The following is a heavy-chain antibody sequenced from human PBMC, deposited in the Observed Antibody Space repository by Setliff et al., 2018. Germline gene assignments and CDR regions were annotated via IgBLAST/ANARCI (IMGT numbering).Heavy chain of an antibody. D-gene: IGHD3-22*01. CDR2: ISAYNGFI. Sequence: ASVKVSCKASGYSFPSYGISWVRQAPGQGLEWMGWISAYNGFIIYAQMFQGRVIMTTDTSTSTAYMELRSLRSDDTAVYYCARDPFRNYDTAPVWFDPWGQGTLVTVSS. V-gene: IGHV1-18*01. J-gene: IGHJ5*02. CDR1: GYSFPSYG. CDR3: ARDPFRNYDTAPVWFDP.